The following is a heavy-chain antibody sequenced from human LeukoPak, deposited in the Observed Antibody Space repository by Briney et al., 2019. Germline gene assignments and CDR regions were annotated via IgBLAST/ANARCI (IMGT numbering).Heavy chain of an antibody. CDR1: GGSISSYY. Sequence: SETLSLTCTVSGGSISSYYWSWIRQPPGKGLEWIGYIYYSGSTNYNPSLKSRVTISVDTSKNQFSLKLSSVTAADTAVYYCARAPGKNFWPHYYYYGMDVWGQGTTVTVSS. J-gene: IGHJ6*02. CDR2: IYYSGST. D-gene: IGHD3-3*01. V-gene: IGHV4-59*12. CDR3: ARAPGKNFWPHYYYYGMDV.